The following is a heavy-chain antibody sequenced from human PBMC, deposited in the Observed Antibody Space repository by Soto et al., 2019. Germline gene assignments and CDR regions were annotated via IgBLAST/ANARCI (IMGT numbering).Heavy chain of an antibody. V-gene: IGHV4-59*08. CDR2: IDDGGST. CDR1: GVSSGNYK. CDR3: VRQGFGNLHGLVDV. D-gene: IGHD3-10*01. Sequence: QVQLQESGPGLVNPSETLSLTCTVSGVSSGNYKWSWIRQSPGKGLEWIGYIDDGGSTSYNPSLKSRVTMSVDTSMRQFSLNLRSVTAADTAVYYCVRQGFGNLHGLVDVWGQGTTVTVSS. J-gene: IGHJ6*02.